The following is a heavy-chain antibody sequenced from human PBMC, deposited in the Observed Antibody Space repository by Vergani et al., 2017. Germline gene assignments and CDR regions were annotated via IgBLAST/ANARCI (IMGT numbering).Heavy chain of an antibody. J-gene: IGHJ4*02. D-gene: IGHD1-26*01. V-gene: IGHV3-7*01. Sequence: EVQLVESGGGLVQPGGSLRVSCAASGFTFSSYWMSWVRQAPGKGLEWVAHIKQDGSEKYYVDSVKGRFTISRDNAKNTLYLQMNSLRAEDTAVYYCARDSGSYYGGLDYWGQGTLVTVSS. CDR1: GFTFSSYW. CDR2: IKQDGSEK. CDR3: ARDSGSYYGGLDY.